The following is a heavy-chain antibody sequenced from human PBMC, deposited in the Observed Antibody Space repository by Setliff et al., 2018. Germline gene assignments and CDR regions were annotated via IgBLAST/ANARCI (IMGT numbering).Heavy chain of an antibody. Sequence: SETLSLTCTVSGGSISSGIYYWSWIRQPAGKGLEWIGRIYTSGSTNYNPSLKSRVTISVDTSKNQFSLKLSSVTAADTAVYYCARTRGSSGWLNWFDPWGQGTLVTVSS. V-gene: IGHV4-61*02. CDR3: ARTRGSSGWLNWFDP. J-gene: IGHJ5*02. D-gene: IGHD6-19*01. CDR2: IYTSGST. CDR1: GGSISSGIYY.